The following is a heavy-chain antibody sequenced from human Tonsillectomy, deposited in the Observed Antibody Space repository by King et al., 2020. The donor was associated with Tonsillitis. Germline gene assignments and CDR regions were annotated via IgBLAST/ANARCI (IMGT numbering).Heavy chain of an antibody. J-gene: IGHJ5*02. CDR3: AHSIIPNILVSPTGWFDP. V-gene: IGHV2-5*02. D-gene: IGHD3-10*01. Sequence: TLKESGPTLVKPTQTLTLTCTFSGFSLSTNEVAVGWIRQPPGKALEWLALIYWDDDKRYNPYMKNRLTITKDTSRKQVVLRMTNMDPVDTATYYCAHSIIPNILVSPTGWFDPWGPGPLVTVSS. CDR1: GFSLSTNEVA. CDR2: IYWDDDK.